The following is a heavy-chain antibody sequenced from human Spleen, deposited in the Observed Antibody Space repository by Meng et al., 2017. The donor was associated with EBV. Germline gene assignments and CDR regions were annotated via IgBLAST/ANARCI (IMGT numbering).Heavy chain of an antibody. CDR1: GDTTSMSAYY. CDR3: ARPRGDDYYYLFGY. J-gene: IGHJ4*02. V-gene: IGHV4-39*01. Sequence: SGAGLLTPSGTLARTCSASGDTTSMSAYYWGWIRQPPGKGPEWIGSIYYTGSTYFNPSLRSRVTISVDTSKNQYSLRLSSVTAADTAVYYCARPRGDDYYYLFGYWGQGALVTVSS. D-gene: IGHD3-22*01. CDR2: IYYTGST.